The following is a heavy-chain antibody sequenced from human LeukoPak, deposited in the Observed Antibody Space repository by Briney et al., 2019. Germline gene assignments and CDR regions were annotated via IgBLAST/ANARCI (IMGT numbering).Heavy chain of an antibody. J-gene: IGHJ4*02. CDR1: GFTFSSYA. CDR2: ISYDGSNK. D-gene: IGHD3-9*01. V-gene: IGHV3-30*04. CDR3: ARGEPVLRYFDWLNYFDY. Sequence: GGSLRLSCAASGFTFSSYAMHWVRRAPGKGLEWVAVISYDGSNKYYADSVKGRFTISRDNSKNTLYLQMNSLRAEDTAVYYCARGEPVLRYFDWLNYFDYWGQGTLVTVSS.